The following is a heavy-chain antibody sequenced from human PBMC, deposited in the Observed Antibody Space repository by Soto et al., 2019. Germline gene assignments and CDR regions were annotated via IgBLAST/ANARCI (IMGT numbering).Heavy chain of an antibody. CDR3: ARHPQVPYFQQGLDD. V-gene: IGHV4-59*08. CDR1: GGSINNYY. D-gene: IGHD6-13*01. J-gene: IGHJ4*02. Sequence: QVQLQESGPGLVKPSETLSLTCTVSGGSINNYYWSWIRQPPGKGLEWIGYIFSTGTTSYNPSLDTRVSASVDTAHSQVYLHLHSVTAADTAVYYCARHPQVPYFQQGLDDWGQGTLVTVSS. CDR2: IFSTGTT.